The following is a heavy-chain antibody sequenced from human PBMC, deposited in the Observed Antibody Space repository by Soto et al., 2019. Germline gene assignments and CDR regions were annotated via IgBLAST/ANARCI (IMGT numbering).Heavy chain of an antibody. J-gene: IGHJ6*02. CDR1: GFTFSSYA. Sequence: GGSLRLSCAASGFTFSSYAMSWVRQAPGKGLEWVSAISGSGGSTYYADSVKGRFTISRDNSKNTLYLQMNSLRAEDTAVYYCARLDYGDYNFGMDVWGQGTTVTVSS. CDR3: ARLDYGDYNFGMDV. CDR2: ISGSGGST. V-gene: IGHV3-23*01. D-gene: IGHD4-17*01.